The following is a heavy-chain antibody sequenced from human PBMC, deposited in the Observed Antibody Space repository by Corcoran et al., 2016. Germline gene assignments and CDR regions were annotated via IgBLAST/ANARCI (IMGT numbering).Heavy chain of an antibody. CDR2: INPNSGGT. V-gene: IGHV1-2*02. CDR3: ARALKVGATRNQKQYYYYYGMDV. CDR1: GYTFTGYY. Sequence: QVQLVQSGAEVKKPGASVKVSCKASGYTFTGYYMHWVRQAPGQGLEWMGWINPNSGGTNYAQKFQGRVTMTRDTSISTAYMELSRLISDDTAVYYCARALKVGATRNQKQYYYYYGMDVWGQGTTVTVSS. D-gene: IGHD1-26*01. J-gene: IGHJ6*02.